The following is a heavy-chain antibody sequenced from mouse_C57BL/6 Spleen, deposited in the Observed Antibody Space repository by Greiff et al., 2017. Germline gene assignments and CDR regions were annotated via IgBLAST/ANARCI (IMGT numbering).Heavy chain of an antibody. V-gene: IGHV3-1*01. CDR2: ISYSGST. J-gene: IGHJ1*03. CDR1: GYSITSGYD. CDR3: ARGDDYHWYFDV. Sequence: EVHLVESGPGMVKPSQSLSLTCTVTGYSITSGYDWHWIRHFPGNKLEWMGYISYSGSTNYNPSLKSRISITHDTSKNHFFLKLNSVTTEDTATYYCARGDDYHWYFDVWGTGTTVTVSS. D-gene: IGHD2-4*01.